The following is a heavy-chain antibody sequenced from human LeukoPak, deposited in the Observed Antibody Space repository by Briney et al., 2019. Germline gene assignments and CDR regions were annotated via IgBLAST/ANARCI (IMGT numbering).Heavy chain of an antibody. V-gene: IGHV3-23*01. J-gene: IGHJ4*02. CDR2: ISGSGGST. D-gene: IGHD3-10*01. CDR1: GFTFSSYA. CDR3: AKDLPDYYGSGSSCFDY. Sequence: GGSLRLSCAASGFTFSSYAMSWVRHAPGKGLEWVSAISGSGGSTYYADSVKGRFTISRDNSKNTLYLQMNSLRAEDTAVYYCAKDLPDYYGSGSSCFDYWGQGTLVTVSS.